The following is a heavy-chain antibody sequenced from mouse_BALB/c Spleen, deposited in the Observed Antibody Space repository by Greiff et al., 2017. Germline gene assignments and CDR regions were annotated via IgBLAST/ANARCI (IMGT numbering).Heavy chain of an antibody. Sequence: EVKVVESGGGLVQPGGSLKLSCAASGFDFSRYWMSWVRQAPGKGLEWIGEINPDSSTINYTPSLKDKFIISRDNAKNTLYLQMSKVRSEDTALYYCARRIHYYGTRYFDYWGQGTTLTVSS. V-gene: IGHV4-1*02. D-gene: IGHD1-2*01. CDR1: GFDFSRYW. CDR2: INPDSSTI. CDR3: ARRIHYYGTRYFDY. J-gene: IGHJ2*01.